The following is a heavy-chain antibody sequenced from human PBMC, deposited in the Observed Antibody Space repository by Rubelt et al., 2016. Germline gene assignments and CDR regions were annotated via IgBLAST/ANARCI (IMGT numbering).Heavy chain of an antibody. D-gene: IGHD5-24*01. V-gene: IGHV4-59*06. CDR2: IYYSGST. J-gene: IGHJ5*02. CDR1: GGSISSYY. CDR3: AREMFDP. Sequence: QVQLQESGPGLVKPSETLSLTCTVSGGSISSYYWSWIRQPPGKGLEWIGYIYYSGSTYYNPSLKSRVTISVDTSKNQFSLKLSAVTAAETAVYYCAREMFDPWGQGTLVTVSS.